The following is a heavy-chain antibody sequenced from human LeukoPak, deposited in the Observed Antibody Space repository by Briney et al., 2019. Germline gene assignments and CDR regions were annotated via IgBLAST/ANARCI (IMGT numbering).Heavy chain of an antibody. CDR3: ATADAEEMATNYYYYYGMDV. CDR1: GGSFSGYY. J-gene: IGHJ6*02. D-gene: IGHD5-24*01. V-gene: IGHV4-34*01. CDR2: INHSGST. Sequence: SETLSLTCAVYGGSFSGYYWSWIRRPPGKGLEWIGEINHSGSTNYNLSLKSRVTISVDTSKNQFSLKLSSVTAADTAVYYCATADAEEMATNYYYYYGMDVWGQGTTVTVSS.